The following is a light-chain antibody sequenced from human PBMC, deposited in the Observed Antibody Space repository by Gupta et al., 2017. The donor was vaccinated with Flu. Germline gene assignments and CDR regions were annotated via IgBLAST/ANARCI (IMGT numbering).Light chain of an antibody. CDR2: LGS. J-gene: IGKJ2*03. Sequence: DIVMTQSPLSLPVTPGEPASISCRSSQSLLHSNGYNYLDWYLQKPGQSPQLLIYLGSNRASGVPYRFSGSGSGTDFTLKISRVEAEDVGVYYCMQALQTRYSFGQGTKLEIK. V-gene: IGKV2-28*01. CDR1: QSLLHSNGYNY. CDR3: MQALQTRYS.